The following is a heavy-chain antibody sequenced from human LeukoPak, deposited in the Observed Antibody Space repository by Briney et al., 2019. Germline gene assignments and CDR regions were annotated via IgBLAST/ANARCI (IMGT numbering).Heavy chain of an antibody. CDR2: ISPSGTT. Sequence: SETLSLTCTVSGGYTGSHYWSWIRQPAGKGLEWIGRISPSGTTHYNPSLGSRVTMSVDTSNNFFSLRLTSVTAADTAVYYCARDFYTSGFYFWFDPWGQGILVTVSS. J-gene: IGHJ5*02. V-gene: IGHV4-4*07. D-gene: IGHD2-2*02. CDR1: GGYTGSHY. CDR3: ARDFYTSGFYFWFDP.